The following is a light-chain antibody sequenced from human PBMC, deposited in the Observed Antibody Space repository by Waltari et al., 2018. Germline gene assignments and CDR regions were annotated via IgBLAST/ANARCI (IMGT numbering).Light chain of an antibody. V-gene: IGLV1-44*01. CDR2: SNN. CDR1: SSNIGSNT. J-gene: IGLJ2*01. CDR3: AAWDDSLNDVV. Sequence: QSVLTQPPSASGTPGQRVTISCSGSSSNIGSNTVNWYQQLPGTAPKLLIYSNNQRPSGVPDRVSGAKSGTSASRAISGLQSEDEADYYCAAWDDSLNDVVFGGGTKLTVL.